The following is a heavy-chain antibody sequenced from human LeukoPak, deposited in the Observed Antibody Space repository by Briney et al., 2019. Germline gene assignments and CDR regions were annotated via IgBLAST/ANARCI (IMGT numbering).Heavy chain of an antibody. CDR3: AKFDRTATYFDS. CDR1: GSTFTSYA. V-gene: IGHV3-23*01. J-gene: IGHJ4*02. Sequence: GGSLRLSCAASGSTFTSYALSWVRQAPGKGLEWVSAISAGGGSTYDADSVKGRFTISSDNSKNTVYLQMTSLRVDDTAVYYCAKFDRTATYFDSWGQGTLVTISS. D-gene: IGHD2-21*02. CDR2: ISAGGGST.